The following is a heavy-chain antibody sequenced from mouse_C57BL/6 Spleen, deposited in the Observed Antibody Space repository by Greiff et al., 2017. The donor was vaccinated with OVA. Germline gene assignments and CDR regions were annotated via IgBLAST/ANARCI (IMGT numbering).Heavy chain of an antibody. CDR3: VRQSNYYGSSYWYFDV. D-gene: IGHD1-1*01. V-gene: IGHV10-1*01. Sequence: EVKLMESGGGLVQPKGSLKLSCAASGFSFNTYAMNWVRQAPGKGLEWVARIRSKSNNYATYYADSVKDRFTISRDDSESMLYLQMNNLKTEDTAMYYCVRQSNYYGSSYWYFDVWGTGTTVTVSS. CDR1: GFSFNTYA. J-gene: IGHJ1*03. CDR2: IRSKSNNYAT.